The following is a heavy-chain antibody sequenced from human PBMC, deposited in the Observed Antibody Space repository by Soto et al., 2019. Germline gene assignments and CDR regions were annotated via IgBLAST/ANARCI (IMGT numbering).Heavy chain of an antibody. CDR3: GVQFDY. CDR2: ISGRTGDT. V-gene: IGHV3-23*01. J-gene: IGHJ4*02. CDR1: GLNFMKYP. Sequence: EVQVLESGGGMVQPGGSLRLSCAASGLNFMKYPMVWVRQAPGKGLEWVSAISGRTGDTAYADSVRGRFTLSRDSSTYRMYMQMNNPRAEDTAVYYCGVQFDYWGQGTLVTVSS.